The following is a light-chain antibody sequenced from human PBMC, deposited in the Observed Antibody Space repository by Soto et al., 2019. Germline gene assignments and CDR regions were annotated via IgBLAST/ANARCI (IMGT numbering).Light chain of an antibody. CDR3: SAWDASLNGYV. V-gene: IGLV1-44*01. J-gene: IGLJ1*01. CDR1: SSNIGSKT. CDR2: SNY. Sequence: LTQPPSASGTPGQRVTISCSGSSSNIGSKTVNWYQQLPGTAPKLLIYSNYQRPSGVPDRFSGSKSGTSASLAISGLQSEDEADYYCSAWDASLNGYVFGTWTKVTVL.